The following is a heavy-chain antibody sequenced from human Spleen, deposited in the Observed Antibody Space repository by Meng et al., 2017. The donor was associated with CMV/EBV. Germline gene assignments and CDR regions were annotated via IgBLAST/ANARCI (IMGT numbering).Heavy chain of an antibody. D-gene: IGHD3-3*01. J-gene: IGHJ5*02. CDR2: IYHSGST. Sequence: TYYWGWVRQPPGKGLEWIASIYHSGSTFYNPSLKSRVSISVDTSKNQFSLRLKSVTAADTAVYYCARHGDLYDFWSGYGRFDPWGQGTLVTVSS. V-gene: IGHV4-39*01. CDR1: TYY. CDR3: ARHGDLYDFWSGYGRFDP.